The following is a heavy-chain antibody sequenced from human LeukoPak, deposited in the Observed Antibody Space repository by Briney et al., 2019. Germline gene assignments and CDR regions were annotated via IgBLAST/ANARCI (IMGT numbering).Heavy chain of an antibody. CDR3: AKESGKSSGWYSLGTMDV. D-gene: IGHD6-19*01. CDR2: IRYDGSNK. CDR1: GFTFSSYG. Sequence: GGSLRLSCAASGFTFSSYGMHWVRQAPGKGLEWVAFIRYDGSNKYYADSVKGRSTISRDNSKNTLYLQMNSLRAEDTAAYYCAKESGKSSGWYSLGTMDVWGKGTTVTISS. V-gene: IGHV3-30*02. J-gene: IGHJ6*04.